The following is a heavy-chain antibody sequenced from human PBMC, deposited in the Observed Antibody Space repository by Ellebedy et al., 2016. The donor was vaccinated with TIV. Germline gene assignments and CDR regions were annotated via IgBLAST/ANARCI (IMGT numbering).Heavy chain of an antibody. V-gene: IGHV3-23*01. CDR2: ISGSGSST. CDR1: GFTFSGYA. D-gene: IGHD7-27*01. CDR3: AHRELGGPFDY. J-gene: IGHJ4*02. Sequence: GGSLRLXCAASGFTFSGYALSWVRQAPGKGLEWVSAISGSGSSTYYADSVKGRFTISRDNSKNTLYLQINSLRAEDTAVYYCAHRELGGPFDYWGQGTLVTVSS.